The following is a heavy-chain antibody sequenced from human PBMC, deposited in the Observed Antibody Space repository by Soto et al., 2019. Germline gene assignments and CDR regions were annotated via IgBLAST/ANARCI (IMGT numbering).Heavy chain of an antibody. CDR1: GFTFSSYA. CDR3: ARDRGVKWRFFDY. V-gene: IGHV3-30-3*01. J-gene: IGHJ4*02. CDR2: ISYDGSNK. D-gene: IGHD1-26*01. Sequence: ESGGGVVQPGRSLRLSCAASGFTFSSYAMHWVRQAPGKGLEWVAVISYDGSNKYYADSVKGRFTISRDNSKNTLYLQMNSLRAEDTAVYYCARDRGVKWRFFDYWGQGTLVTVSS.